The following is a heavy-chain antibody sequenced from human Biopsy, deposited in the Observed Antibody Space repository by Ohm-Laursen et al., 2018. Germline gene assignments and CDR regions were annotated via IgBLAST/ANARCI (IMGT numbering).Heavy chain of an antibody. CDR3: ARATNSTGWPYYYFYGMDV. J-gene: IGHJ6*02. V-gene: IGHV4-59*01. CDR1: GCSISSDY. CDR2: IYYSGST. Sequence: GTLSLTCTVFGCSISSDYWSWIRQTPGKGLEWIGNIYYSGSTNYNPSLKSRVTISVDTSKNQFSLRLNSVTAADTAVYYCARATNSTGWPYYYFYGMDVWGQGTTVTVSS. D-gene: IGHD2/OR15-2a*01.